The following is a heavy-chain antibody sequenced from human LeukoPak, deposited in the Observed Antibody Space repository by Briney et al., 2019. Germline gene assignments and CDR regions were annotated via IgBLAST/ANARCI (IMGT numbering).Heavy chain of an antibody. CDR3: ARDREVPAAISYYYGMDV. J-gene: IGHJ6*02. V-gene: IGHV1-3*01. D-gene: IGHD2-2*01. CDR1: GYTFTSYA. CDR2: INAGNGNT. Sequence: GASVKVSCKASGYTFTSYAMHWVRQAPGQRLEWMGWINAGNGNTKYSQKFQGRVTITRDTSASTAYMELSSLRSEDTAVYYCARDREVPAAISYYYGMDVWGQGTTVTVSS.